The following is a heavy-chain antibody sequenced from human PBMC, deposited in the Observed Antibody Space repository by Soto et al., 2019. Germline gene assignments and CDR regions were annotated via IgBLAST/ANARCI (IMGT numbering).Heavy chain of an antibody. D-gene: IGHD2-15*01. CDR1: GFTFSSYA. V-gene: IGHV3-23*01. CDR3: AKKGLGSLKTFCSGSGCHYAFDI. J-gene: IGHJ3*02. Sequence: EVQLLESGGGLVQPGGSLRLSCAASGFTFSSYAMSWVRQAPGKGLEWVSTISGGGDGTNYADSVKGHFTISRDNAKNTLYLQMNSLRAEDTAICYCAKKGLGSLKTFCSGSGCHYAFDIWGQGTMVTVSS. CDR2: ISGGGDGT.